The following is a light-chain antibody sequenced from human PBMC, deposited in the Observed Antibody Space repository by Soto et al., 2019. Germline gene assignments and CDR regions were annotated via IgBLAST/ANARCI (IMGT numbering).Light chain of an antibody. CDR1: QSVSSNY. Sequence: ESVLTQSPGTLSLSPGERATLSCRASQSVSSNYLAWYQQKPGQAPRLLIYGASTRATGIPDRFSGSGSGTDSTLTISRLEPEDSAVYYCQQYGSSPTCTFGQGTQVDIK. CDR2: GAS. J-gene: IGKJ1*01. V-gene: IGKV3-20*01. CDR3: QQYGSSPTCT.